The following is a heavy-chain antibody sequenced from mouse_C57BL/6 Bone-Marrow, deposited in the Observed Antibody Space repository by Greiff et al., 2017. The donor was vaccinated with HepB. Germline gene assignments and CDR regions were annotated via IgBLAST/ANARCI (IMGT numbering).Heavy chain of an antibody. CDR2: IRNKANNHST. CDR1: GFTFSDAW. D-gene: IGHD2-4*01. CDR3: TRGIYYDYAWFAY. V-gene: IGHV6-6*01. J-gene: IGHJ3*01. Sequence: EVKVEESGGGLVQPGGSMKLSCAASGFTFSDAWMDWVRQSPEKGLEWVAEIRNKANNHSTYYAESVKGMFTISRDYSKSIFYLQMNSYIAEDTGIYYCTRGIYYDYAWFAYWGQGTLVTVSA.